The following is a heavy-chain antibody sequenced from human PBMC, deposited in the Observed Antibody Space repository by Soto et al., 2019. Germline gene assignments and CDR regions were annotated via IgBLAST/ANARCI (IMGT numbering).Heavy chain of an antibody. D-gene: IGHD3-16*01. CDR2: GGSGGST. J-gene: IGHJ6*03. V-gene: IGHV3-23*01. CDR3: VTFRGRAYHYYYMDV. Sequence: DVQLLESGGGLVQRGWSLRLSCAASGFTFSTYGMTWVRQAPGKGLEWVSYGGSGGSTYYADSVKGRFTISRDNPKNTLYLQMNSVRAEDPAVYYCVTFRGRAYHYYYMDVWGNGPTVTVSS. CDR1: GFTFSTYG.